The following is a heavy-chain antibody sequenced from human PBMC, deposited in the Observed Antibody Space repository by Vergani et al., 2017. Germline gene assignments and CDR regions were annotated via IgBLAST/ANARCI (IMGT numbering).Heavy chain of an antibody. CDR1: GYSISSGYY. V-gene: IGHV4-38-2*02. D-gene: IGHD5-18*01. J-gene: IGHJ4*02. Sequence: QVQLQESGPGLVKPSETLSLTCTVSGYSISSGYYCGWIRQPPGKGLEWIGSIYYSGSTYYNPSLKSRVTISVDTSKNQFSLKLSSVTAADTAVYYCARPKSVQLWAFDYWGQGTLVTVSS. CDR3: ARPKSVQLWAFDY. CDR2: IYYSGST.